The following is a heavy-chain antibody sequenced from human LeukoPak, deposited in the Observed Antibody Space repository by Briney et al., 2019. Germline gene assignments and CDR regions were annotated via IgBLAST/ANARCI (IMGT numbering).Heavy chain of an antibody. J-gene: IGHJ4*02. CDR3: ATIKRGNIYGYFDF. CDR1: GVSMGSHY. Sequence: SETLSLTCTVSGVSMGSHYWSWIRQPPGKGLEWIGYMYDSWSTKDNPSLKSRVTLSADTSKNQFSLRLSSVTAADTAVYYCATIKRGNIYGYFDFWGQGILVTVSS. D-gene: IGHD5-18*01. V-gene: IGHV4-59*11. CDR2: MYDSWST.